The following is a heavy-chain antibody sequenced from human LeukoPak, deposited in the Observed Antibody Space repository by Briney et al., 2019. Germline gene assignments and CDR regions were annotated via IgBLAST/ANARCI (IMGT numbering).Heavy chain of an antibody. V-gene: IGHV3-30*18. Sequence: GGSLRLSCAASGFTFSDYYMNWIRQAPGKGLEWVAVISYDGSNKYYADSVKGRFTISRDNSKNTLYLQMNSLRAEDTAVYYCAKDLYYYDSSXEFDYWXXXTLVTVSX. D-gene: IGHD3-22*01. CDR1: GFTFSDYY. J-gene: IGHJ4*01. CDR2: ISYDGSNK. CDR3: AKDLYYYDSSXEFDY.